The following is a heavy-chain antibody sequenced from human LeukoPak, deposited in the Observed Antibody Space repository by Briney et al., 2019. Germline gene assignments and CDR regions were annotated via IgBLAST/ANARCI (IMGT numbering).Heavy chain of an antibody. CDR2: IYHSGST. J-gene: IGHJ4*02. V-gene: IGHV4-38-2*01. Sequence: PGGSLRLSCAASGFTVSSNYMSWVRQAPGKGLEWIGSIYHSGSTYYNPSLKSRVTISVDTSKNQFSLKLSSVTAADTAVYYCARHARDCSSTSCYMIDYWGQGTLVTVSS. CDR3: ARHARDCSSTSCYMIDY. D-gene: IGHD2-2*02. CDR1: GFTVSSNY.